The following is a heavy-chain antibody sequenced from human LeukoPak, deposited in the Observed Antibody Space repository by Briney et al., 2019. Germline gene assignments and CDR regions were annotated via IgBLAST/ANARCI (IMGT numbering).Heavy chain of an antibody. D-gene: IGHD3-9*01. Sequence: GGSLRLSCATSGFTFDDYAMHWVRQAPGKGLEWVSGISWNSGSIGYADSVKGRFTISRDNAKNSLYLQMNSLRSEDTAVYYCATANDILTGYYPDKTYYFDYWGQGTLVTVSS. CDR1: GFTFDDYA. CDR3: ATANDILTGYYPDKTYYFDY. CDR2: ISWNSGSI. V-gene: IGHV3-9*01. J-gene: IGHJ4*02.